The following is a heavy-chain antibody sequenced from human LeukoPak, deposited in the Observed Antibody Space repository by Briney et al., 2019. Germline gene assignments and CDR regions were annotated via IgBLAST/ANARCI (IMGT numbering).Heavy chain of an antibody. CDR1: GFIFRIYG. J-gene: IGHJ4*02. CDR3: ARDYDYGDYPGY. Sequence: GRSLRLSCAASGFIFRIYGMHWVRQAPGKGLEWVALISYEGDSTYYADSVKGRFTISRDNAKNSLYLQMNSLRAEDTALYYCARDYDYGDYPGYWGQGTLVTVSS. V-gene: IGHV3-30*03. CDR2: ISYEGDST. D-gene: IGHD4-17*01.